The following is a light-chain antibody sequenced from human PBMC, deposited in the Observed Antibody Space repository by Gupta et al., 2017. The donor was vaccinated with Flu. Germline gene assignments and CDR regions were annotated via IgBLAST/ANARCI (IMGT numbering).Light chain of an antibody. J-gene: IGKJ1*01. Sequence: DIQMTQSPASLSASVGDRVTITCRASQTIRSYLNWYQQRPGKAPKLLIYAVSTLHGGVPSRFSGSGSGTDFTLAITSLQPEDFATYYCQQTHRSPCTFGQGTKVEIK. CDR1: QTIRSY. CDR3: QQTHRSPCT. V-gene: IGKV1-39*01. CDR2: AVS.